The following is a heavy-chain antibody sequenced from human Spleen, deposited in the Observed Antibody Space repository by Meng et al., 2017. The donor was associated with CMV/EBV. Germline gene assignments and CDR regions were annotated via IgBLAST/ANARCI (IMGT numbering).Heavy chain of an antibody. CDR3: ARRFTDYSRDYYYGMDV. D-gene: IGHD4-11*01. Sequence: SCAASGFTFDDFGMSWVRQAPGKGLEWVSHMNWNGGSTGYADSVKGRFTISRDNAKNSLYLQMNSLRAEDTALYYCARRFTDYSRDYYYGMDVWGQGTTVTVSS. J-gene: IGHJ6*02. V-gene: IGHV3-20*04. CDR1: GFTFDDFG. CDR2: MNWNGGST.